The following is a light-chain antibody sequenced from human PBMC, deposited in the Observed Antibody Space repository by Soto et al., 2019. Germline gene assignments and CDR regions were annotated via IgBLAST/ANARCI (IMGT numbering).Light chain of an antibody. CDR2: AAS. CDR1: QGISNY. Sequence: DIPMTQSPSSLSASVGNRVTITCRASQGISNYVAWYQQKPGKVPKLLIQAASTLQSGVPSRFSGSGSGTDFTLTISSLQPEDVATYYCQKYNSALSLTFGGGTKVEIK. V-gene: IGKV1-27*01. CDR3: QKYNSALSLT. J-gene: IGKJ4*01.